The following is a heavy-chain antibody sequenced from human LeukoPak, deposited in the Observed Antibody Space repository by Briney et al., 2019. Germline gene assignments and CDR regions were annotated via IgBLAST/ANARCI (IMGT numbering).Heavy chain of an antibody. CDR2: ISYDGSDK. V-gene: IGHV3-30*18. J-gene: IGHJ4*02. D-gene: IGHD3-22*01. CDR3: AKDGLSGSAQRYYFDY. CDR1: GFTFSRYG. Sequence: GRSLRLSCAASGFTFSRYGMHWVRQAPGKGLEWVATISYDGSDKWYGDSVKGRFTISRDNSQNSPYQQMNSLRAEDTAVYYCAKDGLSGSAQRYYFDYWGQGTLVTVSS.